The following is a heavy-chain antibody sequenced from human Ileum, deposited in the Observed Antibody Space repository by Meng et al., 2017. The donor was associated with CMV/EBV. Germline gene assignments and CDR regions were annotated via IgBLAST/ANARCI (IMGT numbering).Heavy chain of an antibody. Sequence: LSFAAAGFTFRNYAMNWVRQAPGMGLEWVSNIDGGGDNTYYADSVKGRFTVSRDNSKNTLYLQMNSLRAEDTAVYYCATENWNADYWGQGTLVTVSS. CDR1: GFTFRNYA. CDR3: ATENWNADY. J-gene: IGHJ4*02. CDR2: IDGGGDNT. V-gene: IGHV3-23*01. D-gene: IGHD1-1*01.